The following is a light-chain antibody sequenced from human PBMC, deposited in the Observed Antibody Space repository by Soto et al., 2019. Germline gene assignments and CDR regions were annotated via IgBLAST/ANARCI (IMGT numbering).Light chain of an antibody. CDR2: KAS. CDR3: QQYNSYSPWA. Sequence: DIQMTQSPSTLPASVGDRVTMTCRASQSIGSWLAWYQQKPGKAPNLLIYKASTLENGVPSRFSGSGSGTEFTLTISRLQPDDFATYYCQQYNSYSPWAFGQGTKVEIK. J-gene: IGKJ1*01. V-gene: IGKV1-5*03. CDR1: QSIGSW.